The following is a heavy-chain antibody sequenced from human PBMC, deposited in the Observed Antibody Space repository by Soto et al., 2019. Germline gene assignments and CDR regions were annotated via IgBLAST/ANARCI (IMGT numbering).Heavy chain of an antibody. D-gene: IGHD6-6*01. CDR1: GYIFTSYW. Sequence: GESLKIFFTGSGYIFTSYWIGWVRQMPGKGLEWMLIIYPGDSDTRYSPSFQGQVTISADKSISTAYLQWSSLKALDTAMYYCARTQAARHAIFDYWGQGTLVTVSS. CDR2: IYPGDSDT. CDR3: ARTQAARHAIFDY. V-gene: IGHV5-51*01. J-gene: IGHJ4*02.